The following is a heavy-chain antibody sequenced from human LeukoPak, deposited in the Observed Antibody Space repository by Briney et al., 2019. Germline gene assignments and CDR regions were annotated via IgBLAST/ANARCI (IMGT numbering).Heavy chain of an antibody. CDR3: NFRQDY. CDR2: IYNDGRA. CDR1: GFTVSTNY. Sequence: GGSLRLSCAPSGFTVSTNYVSWVRQAPGKGLEWVSLIYNDGRADYADSVKGRFAISRDSSKDTVYLQMNSLRADDTAVYYCNFRQDYWGQGILVTVSS. V-gene: IGHV3-53*01. J-gene: IGHJ4*02.